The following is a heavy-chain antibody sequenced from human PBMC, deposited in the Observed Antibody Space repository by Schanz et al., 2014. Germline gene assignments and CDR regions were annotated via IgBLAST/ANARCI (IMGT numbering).Heavy chain of an antibody. D-gene: IGHD1-1*01. J-gene: IGHJ6*02. CDR3: TRDRNWNDGDYYYGMDV. CDR2: IRYDGINK. CDR1: GFTFSTTG. V-gene: IGHV3-30*02. Sequence: QVRLVESGGGVVQPGGSLRLSCAASGFTFSTTGMHWVRQAPGKGLVWVTYIRYDGINKYYADSVKGRFTVSRDNAKSTLFLQMNSLKTEDTALYYCTRDRNWNDGDYYYGMDVWGQGTTVTVSS.